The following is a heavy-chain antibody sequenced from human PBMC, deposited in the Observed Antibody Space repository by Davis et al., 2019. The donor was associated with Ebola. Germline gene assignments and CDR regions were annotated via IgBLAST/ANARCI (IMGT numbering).Heavy chain of an antibody. CDR2: YGTSADT. V-gene: IGHV3-53*01. D-gene: IGHD6-19*01. CDR3: AKGGSGWPSDYSYGLGV. Sequence: GGSLRLSCAASGFIVGDKYMSWVRQAPGKGLEWVSTYGTSADTYYADSVKGRFTISRDNSKNTLFLQLNSLGVEDTAVYYCAKGGSGWPSDYSYGLGVWGKGTTVTVSS. J-gene: IGHJ6*04. CDR1: GFIVGDKY.